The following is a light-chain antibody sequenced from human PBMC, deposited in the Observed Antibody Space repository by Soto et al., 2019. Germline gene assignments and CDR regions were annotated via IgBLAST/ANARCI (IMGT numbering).Light chain of an antibody. J-gene: IGKJ4*01. CDR1: QSIGRY. V-gene: IGKV1-39*01. CDR2: AAS. CDR3: QQSYFTPLT. Sequence: DVQMTQSPSSLSASVGDRVTITCRASQSIGRYLNWYQQKPGKAPKLLIYAASSLQSGVPSRFSGSGSGTAFTLSISSLQPEDFATYYWQQSYFTPLTYGGGTKVEIK.